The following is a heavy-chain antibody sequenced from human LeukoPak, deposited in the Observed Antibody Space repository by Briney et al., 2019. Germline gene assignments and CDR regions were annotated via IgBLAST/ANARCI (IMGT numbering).Heavy chain of an antibody. CDR3: ARGLKYSGTYGWFDP. Sequence: PSETLSLTCTVSDGSISSYHWSWIRQSAGKGLEWIGRIYSSGSTNYNPSLKSRVTMSVDTSKNQFSLKLSSVTAADTAVYYCARGLKYSGTYGWFDPWGQGTPVTVCS. V-gene: IGHV4-4*07. J-gene: IGHJ5*02. CDR2: IYSSGST. CDR1: DGSISSYH. D-gene: IGHD1-26*01.